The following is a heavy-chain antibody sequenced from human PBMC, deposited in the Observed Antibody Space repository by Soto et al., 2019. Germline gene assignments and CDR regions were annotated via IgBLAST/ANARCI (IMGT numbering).Heavy chain of an antibody. J-gene: IGHJ5*02. CDR2: IYHSGST. Sequence: QVQLQESGPGLVKPSGTLSLTCAVSGGSISSSNWWSWVRQPPGKGLEWIGEIYHSGSTNYNPSLKSRVTISVDKSKNQFSLKLSAVTAADTAVYYCARRYRGVIPLNWFDPWGQGTLVTVSS. CDR1: GGSISSSNW. V-gene: IGHV4-4*02. D-gene: IGHD3-10*01. CDR3: ARRYRGVIPLNWFDP.